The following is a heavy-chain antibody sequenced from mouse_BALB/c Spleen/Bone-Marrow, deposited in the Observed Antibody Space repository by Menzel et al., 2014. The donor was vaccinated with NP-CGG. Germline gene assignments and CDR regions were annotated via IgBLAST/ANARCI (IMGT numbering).Heavy chain of an antibody. Sequence: EVKLMESGGGLVQPGGSRKLPCAASGFTFSDYGMAWVRQAPGKGPEWVAFISNLAYSIYYADTVTGRFTISRENAKNTLYLEMSSLRSEDTAMYYCARDQVYYYGSSYGYFDVWGAGTTVTVSS. J-gene: IGHJ1*01. V-gene: IGHV5-15*02. CDR2: ISNLAYSI. D-gene: IGHD1-1*01. CDR1: GFTFSDYG. CDR3: ARDQVYYYGSSYGYFDV.